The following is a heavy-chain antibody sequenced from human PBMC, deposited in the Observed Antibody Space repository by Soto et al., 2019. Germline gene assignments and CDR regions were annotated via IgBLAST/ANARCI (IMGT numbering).Heavy chain of an antibody. V-gene: IGHV4-31*03. Sequence: TLSLTCTVSGGSISGGGYYWSWIRQHPGKGLEWIGYIYYSGSTYYNPSLKSRVTISVDTSKNQFSLKLSSVTAADTAVYYCARGSLRGVIYYWGQGTLVTVSS. D-gene: IGHD3-10*01. CDR3: ARGSLRGVIYY. CDR2: IYYSGST. J-gene: IGHJ4*02. CDR1: GGSISGGGYY.